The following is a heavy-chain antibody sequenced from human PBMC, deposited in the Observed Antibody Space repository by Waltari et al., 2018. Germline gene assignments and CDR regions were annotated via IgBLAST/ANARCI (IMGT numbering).Heavy chain of an antibody. CDR2: ITWDSDNI. Sequence: EVRLVESGGGLVQPGESLTLSCAASGFTFDDYAMHWVRQRPGKGLEWVSGITWDSDNIDYADSVRGRFSISRDNAQSILFLTMNSLKPEDTALYFCARDTGEYRVLDYWGQGTLVTVSS. CDR1: GFTFDDYA. J-gene: IGHJ4*02. D-gene: IGHD4-17*01. V-gene: IGHV3-9*01. CDR3: ARDTGEYRVLDY.